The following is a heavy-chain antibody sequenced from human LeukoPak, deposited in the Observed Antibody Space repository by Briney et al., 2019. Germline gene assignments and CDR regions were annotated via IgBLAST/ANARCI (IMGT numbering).Heavy chain of an antibody. V-gene: IGHV1-46*01. J-gene: IGHJ4*02. CDR2: IYPRDSST. Sequence: ASVKVSCKASGYTFTSNYIHWVRQAPGQGLEWMGMIYPRDSSTSYAQKFQGRVTVTRDTSTSTVHMELSGLRSEDTAVYYCARDQEGFDYWGQGTLITVSS. CDR3: ARDQEGFDY. CDR1: GYTFTSNY.